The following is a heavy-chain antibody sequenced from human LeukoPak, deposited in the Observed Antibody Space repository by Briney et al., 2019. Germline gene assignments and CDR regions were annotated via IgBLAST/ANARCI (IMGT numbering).Heavy chain of an antibody. Sequence: GGSLRLSCAASGFTFSSFGMHWVRQAPGKGLEWVSSISSSSSYIYYADSVKGRFTISRDNAKNSLYLQMNSLRAEDTAVYYCAREGGCGGDCHDAFDIWGQGTMVTVSS. J-gene: IGHJ3*02. V-gene: IGHV3-21*01. CDR1: GFTFSSFG. D-gene: IGHD2-21*02. CDR2: ISSSSSYI. CDR3: AREGGCGGDCHDAFDI.